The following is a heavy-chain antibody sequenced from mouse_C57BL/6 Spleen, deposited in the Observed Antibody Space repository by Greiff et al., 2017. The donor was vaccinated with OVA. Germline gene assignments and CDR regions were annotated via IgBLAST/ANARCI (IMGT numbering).Heavy chain of an antibody. CDR1: GFTFTDYY. V-gene: IGHV7-3*01. J-gene: IGHJ4*01. Sequence: DVQLQESGGGLVQPGGSLSLSCAASGFTFTDYYMSWVRQPPGKALEWLGFIRNKANGYTTEYSASVKGRFTISRDNSQSILYLQMNALRAEDSATYYCARSDGYGYAMDYWGQGTSVTVSS. D-gene: IGHD2-2*01. CDR2: IRNKANGYTT. CDR3: ARSDGYGYAMDY.